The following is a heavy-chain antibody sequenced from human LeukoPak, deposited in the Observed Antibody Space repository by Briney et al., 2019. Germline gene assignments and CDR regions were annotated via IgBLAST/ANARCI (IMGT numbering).Heavy chain of an antibody. CDR1: GGSISSSSYY. CDR2: IYHSGTTYSGST. Sequence: SETLSLTCTVSGGSISSSSYYWGWIRQPPGKVLEGIGSIYHSGTTYSGSTYYNPSLKSRVTISLDTSKNQFSLKVGSMTAADTAVYYCARAGGYGLIDYWGQGTMVTVSS. CDR3: ARAGGYGLIDY. J-gene: IGHJ4*02. D-gene: IGHD5-18*01. V-gene: IGHV4-39*07.